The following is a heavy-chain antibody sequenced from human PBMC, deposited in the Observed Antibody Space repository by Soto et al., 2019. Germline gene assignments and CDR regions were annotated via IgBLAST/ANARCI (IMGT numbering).Heavy chain of an antibody. V-gene: IGHV5-51*01. CDR3: ARRSFFFYFSRHGYYYYVIYV. D-gene: IGHD1-26*01. CDR1: GYSFTSYW. J-gene: IGHJ6*02. Sequence: PGESLKISCKGSGYSFTSYWIGWVRQMPGKGLEWMGIIYPGDSDTRYSPSFQGQVTISADKSISTAYLQWSSLKASDTAMYYCARRSFFFYFSRHGYYYYVIYVRTQRTTVPVS. CDR2: IYPGDSDT.